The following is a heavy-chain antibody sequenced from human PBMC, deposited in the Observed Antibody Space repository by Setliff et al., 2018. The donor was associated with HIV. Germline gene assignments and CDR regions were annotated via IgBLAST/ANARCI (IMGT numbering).Heavy chain of an antibody. D-gene: IGHD1-1*01. Sequence: PSETLSLTCIVSGGSIGSHYWSWIRQPPGKGLEWIGYFYNSGQTNSNPSLRSRVTMAVDTSKNQFSLKLNSVTAADTAIYYCARVFPHPYGNSWFDPWGQGTLVTSPQ. J-gene: IGHJ5*02. CDR1: GGSIGSHY. CDR2: FYNSGQT. V-gene: IGHV4-59*11. CDR3: ARVFPHPYGNSWFDP.